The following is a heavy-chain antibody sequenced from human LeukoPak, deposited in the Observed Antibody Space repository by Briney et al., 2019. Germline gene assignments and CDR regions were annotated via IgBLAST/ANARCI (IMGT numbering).Heavy chain of an antibody. V-gene: IGHV3-30*02. D-gene: IGHD3-10*01. Sequence: GGSLRLSCAASGFSFSSSAMHWVRQAPGKGPDWVAFIHYDGNNKYYADSVKGRFTISRDNAKNSLYLQMNSLRAEDTAVYYCARDDGYYYGSGSYGNWGQGTLVTVSS. CDR3: ARDDGYYYGSGSYGN. J-gene: IGHJ4*02. CDR2: IHYDGNNK. CDR1: GFSFSSSA.